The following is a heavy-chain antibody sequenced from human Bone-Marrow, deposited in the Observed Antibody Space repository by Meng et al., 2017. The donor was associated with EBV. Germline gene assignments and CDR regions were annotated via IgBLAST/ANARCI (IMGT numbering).Heavy chain of an antibody. Sequence: QVALVQSWAEVEKPGSLVVVSCKTSGGTFRSDAISWVRQAPGQGLVWMGGLIPMTGVAHYAQKFQDRVSIIADESTSTHYLGLSSLRSEDTAIYFCASESGRGFTPDYWGQGTLVTVSS. CDR3: ASESGRGFTPDY. J-gene: IGHJ4*02. V-gene: IGHV1-69*01. D-gene: IGHD3-10*01. CDR1: GGTFRSDA. CDR2: LIPMTGVA.